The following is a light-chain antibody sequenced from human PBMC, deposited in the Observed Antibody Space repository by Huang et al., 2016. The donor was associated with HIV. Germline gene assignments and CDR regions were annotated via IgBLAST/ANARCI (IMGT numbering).Light chain of an antibody. V-gene: IGKV3-15*01. CDR1: QSISSN. J-gene: IGKJ4*01. Sequence: EIVMTQSPATLSVSPGERATLSCRASQSISSNLAWYQQKPGQAPRLLIYGATTRANGIPGRFSGSGSGTEFTLTISSPQSEDFAVYYCQQYNNWPPLTFGGGTKVEIK. CDR2: GAT. CDR3: QQYNNWPPLT.